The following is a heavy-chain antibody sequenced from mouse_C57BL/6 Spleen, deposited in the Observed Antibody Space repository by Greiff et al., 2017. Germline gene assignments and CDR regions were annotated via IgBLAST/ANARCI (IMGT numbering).Heavy chain of an antibody. V-gene: IGHV1-82*01. CDR2: IYPGDGDT. CDR1: GYAFSSSW. D-gene: IGHD2-5*01. CDR3: ARTYYSNPWYFDV. Sequence: VKLVESGPELVKPGASVKISCKASGYAFSSSWMNWVKQRPGKGLEWIGRIYPGDGDTNYNGKFKGKATLTADKSSSTAYMQLSSLTSEDSAVYFCARTYYSNPWYFDVWGTGTTVTVSS. J-gene: IGHJ1*03.